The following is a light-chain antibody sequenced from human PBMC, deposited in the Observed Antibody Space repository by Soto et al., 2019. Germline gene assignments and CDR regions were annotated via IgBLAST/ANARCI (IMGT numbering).Light chain of an antibody. CDR2: GAS. CDR1: QSVSSNY. V-gene: IGKV3-20*01. Sequence: EIVLTQSPVSLSLSPGERATLSCSASQSVSSNYLAWYQQKPGQAPRLLIYGASSRATGIPDRFSGSGSGTDFTLTIRRLEPEDFAVYYCQQYGRSPWTFGQGTKVDIK. J-gene: IGKJ1*01. CDR3: QQYGRSPWT.